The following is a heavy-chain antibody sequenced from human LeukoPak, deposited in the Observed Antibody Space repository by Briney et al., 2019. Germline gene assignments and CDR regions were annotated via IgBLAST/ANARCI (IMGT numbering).Heavy chain of an antibody. D-gene: IGHD2-2*01. J-gene: IGHJ6*03. Sequence: GVLRLSCAASGFTFSSYWMHWVRQAPGKGLVWVSRINSDGSSTSYADSVKGRFTISRDNAKNTLYLQMNSLRAEDTAVYYCASAASLGYCSSTSCSDPYYYYMDVWGKGTTVTVSS. CDR2: INSDGSST. V-gene: IGHV3-74*01. CDR1: GFTFSSYW. CDR3: ASAASLGYCSSTSCSDPYYYYMDV.